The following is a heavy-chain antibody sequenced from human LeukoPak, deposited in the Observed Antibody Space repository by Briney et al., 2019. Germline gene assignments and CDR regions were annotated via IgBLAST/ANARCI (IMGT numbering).Heavy chain of an antibody. V-gene: IGHV4-61*02. CDR3: ARDRSYDILTGYPPTNWFDP. CDR1: GGSISSRSYY. D-gene: IGHD3-9*01. Sequence: SETLSLTCTVSGGSISSRSYYWSWIRQPAGKVLVWIGRIYTSGRTNYNPSLKSRVTISVDTSKNQFSLKLSSVTAADTAVYYCARDRSYDILTGYPPTNWFDPWGQGTLVTVSS. CDR2: IYTSGRT. J-gene: IGHJ5*02.